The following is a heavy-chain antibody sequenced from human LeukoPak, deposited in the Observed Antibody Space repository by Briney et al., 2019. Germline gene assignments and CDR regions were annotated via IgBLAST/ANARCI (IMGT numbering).Heavy chain of an antibody. D-gene: IGHD6-19*01. CDR1: GFTFSSYA. V-gene: IGHV3-23*01. CDR2: ISGSGGST. J-gene: IGHJ5*02. Sequence: PGGSLRLSCAASGFTFSSYAMSWVRQAPGKGLEWVSAISGSGGSTYYADSVKGRFTVTRDISKNTLYLQMNSLRAEDTAVYYCAKDSGYSSGWYYFWFDPWGQGTLVTVSS. CDR3: AKDSGYSSGWYYFWFDP.